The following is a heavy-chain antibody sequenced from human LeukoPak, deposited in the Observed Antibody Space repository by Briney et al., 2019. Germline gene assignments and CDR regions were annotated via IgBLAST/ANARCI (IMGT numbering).Heavy chain of an antibody. V-gene: IGHV4-59*01. J-gene: IGHJ5*02. Sequence: PSETLSLTCTVSGGSTSSYYWSWIRQPPGKGLEWIGYIYYSGSTNYNPSLKSRVTISVDTSKNQFSLKLSSVTAADTAVYYCARFSVHCSSTSCYVSGWFDPWGQGTLVTVSS. CDR2: IYYSGST. CDR1: GGSTSSYY. CDR3: ARFSVHCSSTSCYVSGWFDP. D-gene: IGHD2-2*01.